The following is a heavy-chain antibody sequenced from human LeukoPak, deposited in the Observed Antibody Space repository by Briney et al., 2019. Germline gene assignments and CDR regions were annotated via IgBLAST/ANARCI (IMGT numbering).Heavy chain of an antibody. D-gene: IGHD2-15*01. CDR3: ASGGYCSGGSCYPNWFDP. Sequence: GASVKVSCKASGYTFTSYGISWVRQAPGQGLEWMGWISAYNGNTNCAQKLQGRVTMTTDTSTSTAYMELRGLRSDDTAVYYCASGGYCSGGSCYPNWFDPWGQGTLVTVSS. CDR1: GYTFTSYG. J-gene: IGHJ5*02. CDR2: ISAYNGNT. V-gene: IGHV1-18*01.